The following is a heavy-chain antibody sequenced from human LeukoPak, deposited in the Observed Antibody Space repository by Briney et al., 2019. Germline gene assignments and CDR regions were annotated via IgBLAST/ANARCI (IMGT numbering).Heavy chain of an antibody. Sequence: GGPLRLSCAASGFTFSSYSMNWVRQAPGKGLEWVSYISSSSYIYYADSVKGRFTISRDNAKNSLYLQMSSLRAEDTAVYYCSRDPGDWPSYYYYGMDVWGRGTTVTVSS. CDR1: GFTFSSYS. CDR2: ISSSSYI. CDR3: SRDPGDWPSYYYYGMDV. J-gene: IGHJ6*04. D-gene: IGHD2-21*02. V-gene: IGHV3-21*01.